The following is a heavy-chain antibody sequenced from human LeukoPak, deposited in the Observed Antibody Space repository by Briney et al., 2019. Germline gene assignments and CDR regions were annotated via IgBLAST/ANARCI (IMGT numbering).Heavy chain of an antibody. V-gene: IGHV4-39*01. J-gene: IGHJ4*02. CDR3: ARHGVVVVKVY. Sequence: KPSGTLSLTCTVSGGSISSSSYYWGWIRQPPGKGLEWIGSIYYSGSTYYNPSLKSRVTISVDTSKNQFSLKLSSVTAADTAVYYCARHGVVVVKVYWGQGTLVTVSS. D-gene: IGHD3-3*01. CDR2: IYYSGST. CDR1: GGSISSSSYY.